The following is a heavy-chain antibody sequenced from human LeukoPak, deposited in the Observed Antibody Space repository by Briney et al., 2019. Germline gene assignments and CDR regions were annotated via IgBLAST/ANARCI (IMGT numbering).Heavy chain of an antibody. CDR3: AKSLLTWHTEVLYFDY. CDR2: ISYDGSNK. V-gene: IGHV3-30*18. D-gene: IGHD2-15*01. Sequence: PGGSLRLSCAASGFTFSSAWMSWVRQVPGKGLEWVAVISYDGSNKYYADSVKGRFTISRDNSKNTLSLQMNSLRAEDTAVYFCAKSLLTWHTEVLYFDYWGQGTLVTVSS. J-gene: IGHJ4*02. CDR1: GFTFSSAW.